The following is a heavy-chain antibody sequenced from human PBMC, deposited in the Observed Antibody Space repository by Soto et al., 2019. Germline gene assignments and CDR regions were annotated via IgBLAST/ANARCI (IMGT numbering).Heavy chain of an antibody. D-gene: IGHD2-2*01. Sequence: EVQLLESGGGVVQPGGSLRLSCAASGFTFSSYAMKWVRQAPGKGLEWVSLIGESGTPTYYADSVKGRFTISSDTSGNTRFLEMYSLRAEATAVYYCARDIPGVHYYGMDVWGQGTTVTVSS. CDR1: GFTFSSYA. V-gene: IGHV3-23*01. CDR2: IGESGTPT. CDR3: ARDIPGVHYYGMDV. J-gene: IGHJ6*02.